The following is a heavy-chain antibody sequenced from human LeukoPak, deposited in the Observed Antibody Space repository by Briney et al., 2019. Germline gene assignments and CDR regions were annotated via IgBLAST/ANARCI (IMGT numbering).Heavy chain of an antibody. Sequence: ASVKVSCKASGYTFTENDINWLRQAGGQGLEWMGWMNPGSGNSASAQRFQGRVTMTRDTSMNTAYMELSSLRSEDTAIYYCARGVGAVGDYWGQGTPVTVSS. J-gene: IGHJ4*02. CDR2: MNPGSGNS. CDR3: ARGVGAVGDY. V-gene: IGHV1-8*01. D-gene: IGHD1-26*01. CDR1: GYTFTEND.